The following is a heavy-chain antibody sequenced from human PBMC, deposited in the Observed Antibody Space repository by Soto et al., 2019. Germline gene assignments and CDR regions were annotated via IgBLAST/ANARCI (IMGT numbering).Heavy chain of an antibody. J-gene: IGHJ4*02. V-gene: IGHV1-18*04. D-gene: IGHD1-26*01. Sequence: GASVKVSCKASGYTFTGYYMHWVRQAPGQGLEWMGWISAYNGNTNYAQKLQGRVTMTTDTSTSTAYMELRSLRSDDTAVYYCARADLLWPQCEFDYWGQGTLVTVSS. CDR1: GYTFTGYY. CDR3: ARADLLWPQCEFDY. CDR2: ISAYNGNT.